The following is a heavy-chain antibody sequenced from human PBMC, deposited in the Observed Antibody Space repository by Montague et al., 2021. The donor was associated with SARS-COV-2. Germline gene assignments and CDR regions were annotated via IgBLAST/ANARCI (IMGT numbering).Heavy chain of an antibody. J-gene: IGHJ3*02. CDR2: IYYSGST. CDR3: ARLRGDYGGTYDTFDI. CDR1: GGSISSRSYY. D-gene: IGHD4-23*01. Sequence: SQTLSLTCTVSGGSISSRSYYWGWIRQPPGKGLEWIGSIYYSGSTYYNPSLKSRVTISVDTSKNQFSLKLSSVTAADTAVYYCARLRGDYGGTYDTFDIWGHGTMVTVSS. V-gene: IGHV4-39*01.